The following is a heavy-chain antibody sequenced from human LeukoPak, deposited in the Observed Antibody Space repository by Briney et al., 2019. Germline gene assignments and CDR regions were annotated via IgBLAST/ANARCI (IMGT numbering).Heavy chain of an antibody. CDR2: IYPGDFDT. CDR3: ARRFNEMKVGATDHDAFDI. CDR1: GYSFDSYW. D-gene: IGHD1-26*01. V-gene: IGHV5-51*01. Sequence: GESLKISCKASGYSFDSYWIGWVRQLPGKGLEWMGIIYPGDFDTRYSPSFQGQVTITADNSINTAYLQWSSLKASDTAMYYCARRFNEMKVGATDHDAFDIWGQGTMVTVSS. J-gene: IGHJ3*02.